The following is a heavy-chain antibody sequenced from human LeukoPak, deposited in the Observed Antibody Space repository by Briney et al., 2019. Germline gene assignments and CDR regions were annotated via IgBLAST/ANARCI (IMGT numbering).Heavy chain of an antibody. CDR3: ARDVRGLGVDY. J-gene: IGHJ4*02. D-gene: IGHD3-10*01. CDR1: GGSISSGDYY. CDR2: IYHSGST. V-gene: IGHV4-30-2*01. Sequence: SETLSLTCTVSGGSISSGDYYWSWIRQPPGKGLEWIGYIYHSGSTYYNPSLKSRVTISVDRSKNQFSLKLSSVTAADTAVYYCARDVRGLGVDYWGQGTLVTVSS.